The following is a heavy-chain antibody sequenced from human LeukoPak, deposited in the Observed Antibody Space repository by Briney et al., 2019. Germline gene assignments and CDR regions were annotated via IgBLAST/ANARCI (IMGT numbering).Heavy chain of an antibody. CDR1: GDSASSNSAA. J-gene: IGHJ4*02. D-gene: IGHD6-13*01. V-gene: IGHV6-1*01. CDR2: TYYRSKWYN. CDR3: ARDLGSIAAVFDY. Sequence: SQTLSLTCAISGDSASSNSAAWNWIRQSPSSGLEWLARTYYRSKWYNDYAVSVKSRITVNPDTSKNQFSLQLSSVTPEDTAVYYCARDLGSIAAVFDYWGQGSLVTVSS.